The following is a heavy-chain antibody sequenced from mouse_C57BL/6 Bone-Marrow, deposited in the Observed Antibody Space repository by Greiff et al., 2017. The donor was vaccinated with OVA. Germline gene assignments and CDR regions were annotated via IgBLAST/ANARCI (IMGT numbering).Heavy chain of an antibody. Sequence: EVMLVESGGGLVQPGGSMKLSCAASGFTFSDAWMDWVRQSPETGLGWVAEFRNQANNHANYYAESGKGRFTISRDDSKSSVYLQMNSVRAEDTGIYYCTTDGYLYAMDYWGQGTSVTVSA. CDR2: FRNQANNHAN. D-gene: IGHD2-3*01. J-gene: IGHJ4*01. CDR1: GFTFSDAW. V-gene: IGHV6-6*01. CDR3: TTDGYLYAMDY.